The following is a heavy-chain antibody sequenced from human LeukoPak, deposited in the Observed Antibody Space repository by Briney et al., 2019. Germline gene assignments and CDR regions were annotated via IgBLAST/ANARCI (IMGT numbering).Heavy chain of an antibody. V-gene: IGHV4-4*07. CDR2: ISTSGST. Sequence: NPSETLSLTCTVSGGSISSYYWSWIRQPAGKGLESIGHISTSGSTNYNPSLKSRVTMSVDTSKNQFSLKLNSVTAADTAVYYCARGLAAVSESSGRDAFDIWGQGTMVTVSS. CDR1: GGSISSYY. D-gene: IGHD3-22*01. CDR3: ARGLAAVSESSGRDAFDI. J-gene: IGHJ3*02.